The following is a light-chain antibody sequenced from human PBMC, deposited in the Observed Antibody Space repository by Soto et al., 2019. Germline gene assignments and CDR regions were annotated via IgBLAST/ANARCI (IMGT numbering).Light chain of an antibody. Sequence: QSALTQPASVSGSPGQSITISCTGTSSDVGGYNYVSWYQQHPGKAPKLMIYDVSNRPSGVSNRFSGSKSGNTASLTISWLQAEDEADDYCNSYTTSSTDVFGTGTKLTVL. J-gene: IGLJ1*01. V-gene: IGLV2-14*01. CDR3: NSYTTSSTDV. CDR1: SSDVGGYNY. CDR2: DVS.